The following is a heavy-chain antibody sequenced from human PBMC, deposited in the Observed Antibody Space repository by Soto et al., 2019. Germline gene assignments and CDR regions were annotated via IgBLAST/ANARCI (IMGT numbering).Heavy chain of an antibody. J-gene: IGHJ4*02. CDR3: AHRPRGYAYYFDY. CDR1: GFSRSTRGVA. V-gene: IGHV2-5*02. CDR2: IYWDEDK. D-gene: IGHD5-12*01. Sequence: QITLKESGPPLVKPTQTLTLTCTCSGFSRSTRGVALGWFRQPPGKALEWLALIYWDEDKWYSPSLKTRLTITDDTSQNQVVLTMTNMDPVDTATYYCAHRPRGYAYYFDYWGQGTLVTVSS.